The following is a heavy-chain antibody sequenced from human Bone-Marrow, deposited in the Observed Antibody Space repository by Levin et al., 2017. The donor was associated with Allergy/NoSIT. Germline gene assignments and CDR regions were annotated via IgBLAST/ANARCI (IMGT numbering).Heavy chain of an antibody. V-gene: IGHV1-3*01. CDR1: GYTFNSYG. Sequence: ASVKVSXKVSGYTFNSYGIHWLRQAPGQSLEWMGWLNVDSGKTEYSMKFRDRVTLTRDTSANTTYMELSSLRSEDTAVYYCAREGIVVAETVDFWGQGTLVTVSS. J-gene: IGHJ4*02. CDR3: AREGIVVAETVDF. D-gene: IGHD6-19*01. CDR2: LNVDSGKT.